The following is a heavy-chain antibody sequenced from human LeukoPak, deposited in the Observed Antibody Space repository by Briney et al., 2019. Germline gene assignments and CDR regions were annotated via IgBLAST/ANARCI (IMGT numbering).Heavy chain of an antibody. J-gene: IGHJ6*02. CDR1: GFTFSNYV. V-gene: IGHV3-23*01. CDR3: AREYSSYGMDV. Sequence: PGGSLRLSCTGSGFTFSNYVMRWVRQAPGKGLEWVSSITNSGDSTYYVDSVKGRFTISRDNSQNTLYLQMNSLRAADTAVYYCAREYSSYGMDVWGQGTTVTVSS. CDR2: ITNSGDST. D-gene: IGHD6-13*01.